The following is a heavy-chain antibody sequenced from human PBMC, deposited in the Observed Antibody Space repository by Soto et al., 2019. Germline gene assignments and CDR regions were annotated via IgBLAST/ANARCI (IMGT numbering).Heavy chain of an antibody. J-gene: IGHJ4*02. Sequence: QVQLVESGGGVVQPGRSLRLSCAASGFTFSSYGMHWVRQAPGKGLEWVAVIWYDGSNKYYADSVKGRFTISRDNSKNTLYLQMNSLRAEDTAVYYCAREGIPYYFDYWGQGTLVTVSS. D-gene: IGHD3-10*01. V-gene: IGHV3-33*01. CDR2: IWYDGSNK. CDR3: AREGIPYYFDY. CDR1: GFTFSSYG.